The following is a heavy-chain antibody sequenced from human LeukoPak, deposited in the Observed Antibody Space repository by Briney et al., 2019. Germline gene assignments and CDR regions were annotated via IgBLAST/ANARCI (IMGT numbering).Heavy chain of an antibody. CDR3: ARMNYVSSGWGAPFDY. D-gene: IGHD1-7*01. CDR1: RFTFNTYF. V-gene: IGHV3-7*01. J-gene: IGHJ4*02. Sequence: GGSLRLSCAASRFTFNTYFMSWVRQAPGKGLEWVANIKQDGSEKYYVDSVRGRFTISRDNARDSLYLQMNSLRAEDTAVYYCARMNYVSSGWGAPFDYWGQGTLVTVSS. CDR2: IKQDGSEK.